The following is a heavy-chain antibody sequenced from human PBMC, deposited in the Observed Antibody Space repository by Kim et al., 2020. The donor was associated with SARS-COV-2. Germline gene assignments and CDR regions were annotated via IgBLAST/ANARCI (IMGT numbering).Heavy chain of an antibody. D-gene: IGHD6-13*01. CDR2: INPNSGGT. V-gene: IGHV1-2*04. CDR3: AGVIAGHPDYYYYYGMDV. CDR1: GYTFTGYY. J-gene: IGHJ6*02. Sequence: ASVKVSCKASGYTFTGYYMHWVRQAPGQGLEWMGWINPNSGGTNYAQKFQGWVTMTRDTSISTAYMELSRLRSDDTAVYYCAGVIAGHPDYYYYYGMDVWGQGTTVTVSS.